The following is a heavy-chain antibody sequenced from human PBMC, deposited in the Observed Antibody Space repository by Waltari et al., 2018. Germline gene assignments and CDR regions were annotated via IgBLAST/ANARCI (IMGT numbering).Heavy chain of an antibody. J-gene: IGHJ3*02. D-gene: IGHD3-22*01. CDR2: IMTDGREE. V-gene: IGHV3-7*01. CDR1: GSTLRNYW. Sequence: EVQLVESGGGLVQPGGSLSLLCSASGSTLRNYWMSWVRQAPGKGPEWVANIMTDGREEYYVDSVRGRFTISRDNAKNSLYLQMNSLRPEDTAVYYCVRDQWFAFDIWGQGTMVTVSS. CDR3: VRDQWFAFDI.